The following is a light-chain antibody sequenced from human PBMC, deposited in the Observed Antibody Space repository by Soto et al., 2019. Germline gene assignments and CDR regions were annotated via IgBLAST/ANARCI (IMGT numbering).Light chain of an antibody. Sequence: IVMTQSPATLSVSPGERVTLSCRASQSVSDNLAWYQQKPGQAPRLLMYAASTRATGVPARFSGSGSGTEFTLTISSLQSEDFAVYHCQQYNNWPPWTFGQGTKVEIK. J-gene: IGKJ1*01. CDR2: AAS. V-gene: IGKV3-15*01. CDR3: QQYNNWPPWT. CDR1: QSVSDN.